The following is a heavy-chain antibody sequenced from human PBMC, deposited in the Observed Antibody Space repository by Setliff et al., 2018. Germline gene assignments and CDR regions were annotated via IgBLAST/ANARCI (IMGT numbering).Heavy chain of an antibody. D-gene: IGHD2-2*01. CDR3: AGRDPLMRDIVVVPAAIGMDV. Sequence: PSETLSLTCTVSGGSISSGSYYWSWIRQPAGKGLEWIGRIYTSGSTNYKPSLKSRVTISVDTYKNQFSLKLSSVTAADTAVYYCAGRDPLMRDIVVVPAAIGMDVWGQGTTVTVSS. V-gene: IGHV4-61*02. CDR1: GGSISSGSYY. CDR2: IYTSGST. J-gene: IGHJ6*02.